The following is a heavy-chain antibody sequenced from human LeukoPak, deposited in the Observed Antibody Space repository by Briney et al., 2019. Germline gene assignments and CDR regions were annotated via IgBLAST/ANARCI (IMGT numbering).Heavy chain of an antibody. CDR3: GKCPSRLSCYGVRLYV. V-gene: IGHV3-23*01. Sequence: PGGSLRLSCVAPGFTFSNHALTWVRQAPGKGLEWVSNLGGSGVPTNYANSVKGRDIISRDNSKNTLYLETNSLGCDDTAIDYSGKCPSRLSCYGVRLYVWG. CDR1: GFTFSNHA. D-gene: IGHD3-16*01. CDR2: LGGSGVPT. J-gene: IGHJ6*02.